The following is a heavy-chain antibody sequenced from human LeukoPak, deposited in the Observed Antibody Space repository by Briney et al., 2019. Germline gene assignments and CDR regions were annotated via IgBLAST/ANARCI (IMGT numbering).Heavy chain of an antibody. D-gene: IGHD5-24*01. V-gene: IGHV5-51*01. CDR3: ARGPHPVEMATIFIY. Sequence: GESLKISCKGSGYSFTTYWIAWVRQMPGKGLECMGIIYPADSDTRYSPSFQGQVTISADKSITTAYLQWSSLKASDTAMYYCARGPHPVEMATIFIYWGQGTLVTVSS. CDR1: GYSFTTYW. CDR2: IYPADSDT. J-gene: IGHJ4*02.